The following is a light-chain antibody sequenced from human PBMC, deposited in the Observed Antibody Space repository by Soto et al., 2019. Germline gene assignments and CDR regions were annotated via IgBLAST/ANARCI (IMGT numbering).Light chain of an antibody. V-gene: IGLV2-14*01. CDR3: SSYTSNSTLVV. CDR1: SSDVGAYKS. J-gene: IGLJ2*01. CDR2: DVS. Sequence: QSVLTQPASVSGSPGQSITISCTGTSSDVGAYKSVSWYQQHPGKGPKIMIYDVSNRPLGVSNRFSGSKSGNTASLTISGLQAEDEADYYCSSYTSNSTLVVFGGGTKLTVL.